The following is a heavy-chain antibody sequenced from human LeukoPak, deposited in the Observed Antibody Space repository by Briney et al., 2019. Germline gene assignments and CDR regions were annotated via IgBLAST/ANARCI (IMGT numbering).Heavy chain of an antibody. Sequence: GGSLRLSCAASGFTFSSYWMHWVRQAPGKGLVWVSRIKSDVSSTNYADSVKGPFTISRDNAKNTLYLQMNSLRAEDTAVYYCARAVGNSEDFDYWGQGTLVTVSS. D-gene: IGHD4-23*01. CDR1: GFTFSSYW. CDR2: IKSDVSST. V-gene: IGHV3-74*01. J-gene: IGHJ4*02. CDR3: ARAVGNSEDFDY.